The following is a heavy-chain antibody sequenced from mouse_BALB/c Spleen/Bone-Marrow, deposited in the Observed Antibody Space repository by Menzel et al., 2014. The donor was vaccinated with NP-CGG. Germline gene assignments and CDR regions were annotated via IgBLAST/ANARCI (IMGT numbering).Heavy chain of an antibody. V-gene: IGHV5-6-3*01. CDR3: ARDYDYDY. J-gene: IGHJ2*01. CDR2: INSNGGST. CDR1: GFTFSSYG. D-gene: IGHD2-4*01. Sequence: DVQLVESGGGLVQPGGSLKLSCAASGFTFSSYGTSWVRQTPDKRLELVATINSNGGSTYYPDSVKGRFTISRDNAKNTLYLQMSSLKSEDTAMYYCARDYDYDYWGQGTTLTVSS.